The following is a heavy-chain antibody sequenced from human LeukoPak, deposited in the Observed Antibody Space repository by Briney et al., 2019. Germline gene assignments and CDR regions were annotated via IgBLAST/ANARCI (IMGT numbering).Heavy chain of an antibody. Sequence: SETLSLTCTVSGYSISSGYYWSWIRPPPGKGLEWIGEINHSGSTNYNPSLKSRVTISVDTSKNQFSLKLSSVTAADTAVYYCAAIAMIVGRRDHWGQGTLVTVSS. J-gene: IGHJ4*02. V-gene: IGHV4-38-2*02. CDR1: GYSISSGYY. CDR2: INHSGST. CDR3: AAIAMIVGRRDH. D-gene: IGHD3-22*01.